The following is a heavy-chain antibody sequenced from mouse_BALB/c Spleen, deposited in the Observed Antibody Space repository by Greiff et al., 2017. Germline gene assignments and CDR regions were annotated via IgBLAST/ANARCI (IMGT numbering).Heavy chain of an antibody. V-gene: IGHV2-2*02. CDR2: IWSGGST. CDR1: GFSLTSYG. Sequence: VQVVESGPGLVQPSQSLSITCTVSGFSLTSYGVHWVRQSPGKGLEWLGVIWSGGSTDYNAAFISRLSISKDNSKSQVFFKMNSLQANDTAIYYCARRGYDDWFAYWGQGTLVTVSA. J-gene: IGHJ3*01. D-gene: IGHD2-14*01. CDR3: ARRGYDDWFAY.